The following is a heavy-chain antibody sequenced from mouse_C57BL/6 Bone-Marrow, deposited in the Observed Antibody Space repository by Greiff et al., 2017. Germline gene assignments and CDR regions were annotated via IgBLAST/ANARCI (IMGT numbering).Heavy chain of an antibody. CDR3: ASEPLWYFDV. CDR2: INPSSGYT. J-gene: IGHJ1*03. CDR1: GYTFTSYW. V-gene: IGHV1-7*01. Sequence: VQLQQSGAELAKPGASVKLSCKASGYTFTSYWMHWVKQRPGQGLAWIGYINPSSGYTKYNQKFKDKATLTADTSSSNAYMPLSSLTYEDSAVYYCASEPLWYFDVWGTGTTVTVSS.